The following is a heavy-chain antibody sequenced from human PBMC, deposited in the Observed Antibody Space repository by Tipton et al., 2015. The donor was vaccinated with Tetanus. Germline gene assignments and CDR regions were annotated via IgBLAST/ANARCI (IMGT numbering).Heavy chain of an antibody. D-gene: IGHD3-10*01. CDR2: IYTNGST. Sequence: TLSLTCTVSGASISTYYWNWIRQPAGKGLEYIGRIYTNGSTNYSPSLKSRLTMSVDTSKNQFSLKLSSVTAADPAVYYCARSSGRRSSSGFRSYNGMDVWGRGTPVTVSS. J-gene: IGHJ6*02. V-gene: IGHV4-4*07. CDR3: ARSSGRRSSSGFRSYNGMDV. CDR1: GASISTYY.